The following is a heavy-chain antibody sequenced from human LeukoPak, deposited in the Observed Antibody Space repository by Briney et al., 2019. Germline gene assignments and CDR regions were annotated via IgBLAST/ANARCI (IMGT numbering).Heavy chain of an antibody. CDR2: MNPNSGGA. D-gene: IGHD3-16*01. Sequence: ASVKVSCKASGYTFTDYNIHWVQQAPGQGLEWMGWMNPNSGGANYAQKFQDRVTLTRDTSINTAYMELSGVRSDDSAVYYCTRDRLGGSGWFDPWGQGTLVTVSS. CDR1: GYTFTDYN. V-gene: IGHV1-2*02. CDR3: TRDRLGGSGWFDP. J-gene: IGHJ5*02.